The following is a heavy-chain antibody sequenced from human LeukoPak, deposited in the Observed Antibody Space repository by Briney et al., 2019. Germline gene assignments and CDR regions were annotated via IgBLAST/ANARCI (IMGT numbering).Heavy chain of an antibody. CDR1: GGSISSSSYY. D-gene: IGHD5-18*01. J-gene: IGHJ6*03. V-gene: IGHV4-39*07. Sequence: PSETLSLTCTVSGGSISSSSYYWGWIRQPPGKGLEWIGSIYYSGSTYYNPSLKSRVTISVDTSKNQFSLKLSSVTAADTAVYYCARYVNSYGYYYYYYYMDVWGKGTTVTISS. CDR2: IYYSGST. CDR3: ARYVNSYGYYYYYYYMDV.